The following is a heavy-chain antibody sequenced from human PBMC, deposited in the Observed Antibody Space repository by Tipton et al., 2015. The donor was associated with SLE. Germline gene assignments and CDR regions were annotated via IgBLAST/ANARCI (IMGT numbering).Heavy chain of an antibody. J-gene: IGHJ5*02. D-gene: IGHD6-13*01. V-gene: IGHV4-59*01. CDR3: ARGGEAAAGCSWFDP. CDR2: FYYGGST. Sequence: TLSLTCSVSDDSISNYYWSWIRQPPGKGLEWIGYFYYGGSTNYNPSLKSRVTISVDTSKNQFSLKLTSVTAADTATYYCARGGEAAAGCSWFDPWGQGTLVTVSS. CDR1: DDSISNYY.